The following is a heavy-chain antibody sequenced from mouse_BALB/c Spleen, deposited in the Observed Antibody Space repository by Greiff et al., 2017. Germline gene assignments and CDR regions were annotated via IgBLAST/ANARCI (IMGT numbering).Heavy chain of an antibody. CDR1: GFTFSSYA. CDR2: ISSGGST. J-gene: IGHJ2*01. Sequence: EVQGVESGGGLVKPGGSLKLSCAASGFTFSSYAMSWVRQTPEKRLEWVASISSGGSTYYPDSVKGRFTISRDNARNILYLQMSSLRSEDTAMYYCARGGGLWDYFDYWGQGTTLTVSS. V-gene: IGHV5-6-5*01. CDR3: ARGGGLWDYFDY.